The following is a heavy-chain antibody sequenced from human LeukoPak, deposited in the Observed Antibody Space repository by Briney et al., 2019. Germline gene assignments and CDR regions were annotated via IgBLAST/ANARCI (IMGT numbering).Heavy chain of an antibody. CDR1: GYTFTGYY. CDR3: ARGPMVRGVNLAEWFDP. D-gene: IGHD3-10*01. Sequence: ASVKVSCKASGYTFTGYYMHWVRQAPGQGLEWTGRINPNSGGTNYAQKFQGRVTMTRDTSISTAYMELSRLRSDDTAVYYCARGPMVRGVNLAEWFDPWGQGTLVTVSS. J-gene: IGHJ5*02. V-gene: IGHV1-2*06. CDR2: INPNSGGT.